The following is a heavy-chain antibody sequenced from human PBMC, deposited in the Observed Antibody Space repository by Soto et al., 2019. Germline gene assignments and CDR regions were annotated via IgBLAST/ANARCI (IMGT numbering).Heavy chain of an antibody. CDR1: GITFSSYA. Sequence: GGSLRLSCAASGITFSSYAMSWVRQAPGKGLEWVSAISGSGGSTYYADSVKGRFTISRDNSKNTLFLQMNSLRAEDTAVYYCAILPGKYCSGGSCRPNDLDYWGQGTLVTVSS. V-gene: IGHV3-23*01. CDR3: AILPGKYCSGGSCRPNDLDY. CDR2: ISGSGGST. J-gene: IGHJ4*02. D-gene: IGHD2-15*01.